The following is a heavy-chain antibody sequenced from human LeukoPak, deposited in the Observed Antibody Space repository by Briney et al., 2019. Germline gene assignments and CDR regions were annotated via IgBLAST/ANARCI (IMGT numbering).Heavy chain of an antibody. Sequence: PGGSLRLSCAASGFTFSSYAMHWVRQAPGKGLEWVAVISYDGSNKYYADSVKGRFTISRDNSKNTLYLQMNSLRAEDTAVYYCARSGIELWLTITPFDYWGQGTLVTVSS. D-gene: IGHD5-18*01. V-gene: IGHV3-30*04. CDR2: ISYDGSNK. J-gene: IGHJ4*02. CDR1: GFTFSSYA. CDR3: ARSGIELWLTITPFDY.